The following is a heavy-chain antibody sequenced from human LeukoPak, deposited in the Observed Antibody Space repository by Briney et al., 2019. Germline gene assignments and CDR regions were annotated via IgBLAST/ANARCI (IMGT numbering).Heavy chain of an antibody. J-gene: IGHJ3*01. V-gene: IGHV5-51*07. CDR1: GYSFTSYC. CDR2: IYPGDSGP. Sequence: GESLKISCKVSGYSFTSYCIGWVHQMPGKGLEWMGIIYPGDSGPTYSPSFQGQVTISVDKSINTAYLQWSSLQASDTAMYYCGMSGDRVPLQDDVFDVWGQGTMVTVS. D-gene: IGHD1-26*01. CDR3: GMSGDRVPLQDDVFDV.